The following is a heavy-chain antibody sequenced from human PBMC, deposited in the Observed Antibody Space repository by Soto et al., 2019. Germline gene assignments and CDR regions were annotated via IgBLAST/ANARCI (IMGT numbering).Heavy chain of an antibody. CDR3: ARKEARTDAFDI. V-gene: IGHV4-59*01. J-gene: IGHJ3*02. CDR2: IYYSGST. Sequence: SETLSLTCTVSAGSISSYYWSWIRQPPGKGLEWIGYIYYSGSTNFNPSLTSRVTISVDTSKNQFSLKLSSVTAADTAVYYCARKEARTDAFDIWGQGTMVTVSS. CDR1: AGSISSYY.